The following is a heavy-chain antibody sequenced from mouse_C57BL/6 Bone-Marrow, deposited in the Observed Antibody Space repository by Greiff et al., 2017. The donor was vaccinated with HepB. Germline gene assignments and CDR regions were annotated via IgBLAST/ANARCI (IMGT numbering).Heavy chain of an antibody. CDR1: GYTFTDYY. J-gene: IGHJ3*01. CDR2: IYPGSGNT. Sequence: QVQLQQPGAELVRPGASVKLSCKASGYTFTDYYINWVKQRPGQGLEWIARIYPGSGNTYYNEKFKGKATLTAEKSSSTAYMQLSSLTSEDSAVYFCARVGYWGQGTLVTVSA. V-gene: IGHV1-76*01. CDR3: ARVGY.